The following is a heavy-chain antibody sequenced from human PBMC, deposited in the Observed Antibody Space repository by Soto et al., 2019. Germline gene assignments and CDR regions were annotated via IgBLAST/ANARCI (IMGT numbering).Heavy chain of an antibody. Sequence: GGSLRLSCAASGFTFSSYGMHWVRQAPGKGLEWVAVISYDGSNKYYADSVKGRFTISRDNSKNTLYLQMSSLRAEDTAVYYCAKSTGILSLYYYYGMDVWGQGTTVTVSS. CDR2: ISYDGSNK. D-gene: IGHD2-15*01. V-gene: IGHV3-30*18. CDR1: GFTFSSYG. CDR3: AKSTGILSLYYYYGMDV. J-gene: IGHJ6*02.